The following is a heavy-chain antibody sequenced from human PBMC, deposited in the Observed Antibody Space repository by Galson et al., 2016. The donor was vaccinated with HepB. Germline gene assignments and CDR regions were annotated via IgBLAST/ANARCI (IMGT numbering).Heavy chain of an antibody. CDR3: VKSDSGWSLFDS. Sequence: SLRLSCAASGFAFPNYAMSWVRQAPGKGLEWVSLISHSGQTTYYTDSVKGRFTISRDNSQDTLSLQMNNLRTEDTAVYYCVKSDSGWSLFDSWGQGTRVIVSS. CDR2: ISHSGQTT. J-gene: IGHJ5*01. V-gene: IGHV3-23*01. CDR1: GFAFPNYA. D-gene: IGHD6-19*01.